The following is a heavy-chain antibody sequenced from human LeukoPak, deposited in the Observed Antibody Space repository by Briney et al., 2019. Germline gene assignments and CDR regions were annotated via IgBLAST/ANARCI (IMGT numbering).Heavy chain of an antibody. D-gene: IGHD3-10*01. Sequence: SVKVSCKASGGTFSSYAISWVRQAPGQGLEWMGGIIPIFDTANYAQKFQGRVTITADKSTSTAYMELSSLRSEDTAVYYCARDGSGSAFDAFDIWGQGTMVTVSS. CDR3: ARDGSGSAFDAFDI. J-gene: IGHJ3*02. CDR1: GGTFSSYA. V-gene: IGHV1-69*06. CDR2: IIPIFDTA.